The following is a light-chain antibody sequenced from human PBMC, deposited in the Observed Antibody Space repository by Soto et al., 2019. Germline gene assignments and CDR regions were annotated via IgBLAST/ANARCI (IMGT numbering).Light chain of an antibody. V-gene: IGLV2-14*01. CDR2: EVS. CDR3: SSYTSSSTYV. J-gene: IGLJ1*01. Sequence: QSALTQPASVSVSPGHSITISCTGTSSDVGGYNYVSWYQQHPGKAPKLMIYEVSNRPSGVSNRFSGSKSGNTASLTISGLQAEDEADYYCSSYTSSSTYVFGNGPKVTVL. CDR1: SSDVGGYNY.